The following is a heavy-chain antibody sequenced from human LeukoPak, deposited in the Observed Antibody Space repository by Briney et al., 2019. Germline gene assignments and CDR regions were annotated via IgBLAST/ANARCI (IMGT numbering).Heavy chain of an antibody. J-gene: IGHJ4*02. Sequence: PGGSLRLSCAASGFTFSSYSMNWVRQAPGKGPEWVSYISSSSSTIYYADSVKGRFTISRDNAKNSLYLQMNSLRAEDTAVYYCARGGSPVGATNDYWGQGTLVTVSS. V-gene: IGHV3-48*01. D-gene: IGHD1-26*01. CDR1: GFTFSSYS. CDR2: ISSSSSTI. CDR3: ARGGSPVGATNDY.